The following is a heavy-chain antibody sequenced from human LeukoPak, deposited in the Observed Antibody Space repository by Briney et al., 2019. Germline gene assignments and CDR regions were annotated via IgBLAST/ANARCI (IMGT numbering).Heavy chain of an antibody. Sequence: GGSLRLSCAASDFTFSSYAMHWVRQAPGKGLEWVAVISYDGSNKYYADSVKGRFTISRDNSKNTLYLQMNSLRAEDTAIYSCAKNGDRGAYCSGGTCYPYYYYNMDVWGKGTTVTISS. CDR2: ISYDGSNK. CDR1: DFTFSSYA. D-gene: IGHD2-15*01. V-gene: IGHV3-30*04. J-gene: IGHJ6*03. CDR3: AKNGDRGAYCSGGTCYPYYYYNMDV.